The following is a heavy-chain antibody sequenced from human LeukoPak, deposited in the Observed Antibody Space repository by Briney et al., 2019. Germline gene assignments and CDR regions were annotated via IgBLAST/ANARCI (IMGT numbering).Heavy chain of an antibody. CDR3: ARELVAAAGTCFDY. D-gene: IGHD6-13*01. CDR2: IIPIFGTA. Sequence: SVKVSCKASGYTFTSYGISWVRQAPGQGLEWMGGIIPIFGTANYAQKFQGRVTITADESTSTAYMELSSLRSEDTAVYYCARELVAAAGTCFDYWGQGTLVTVSS. V-gene: IGHV1-69*13. J-gene: IGHJ4*02. CDR1: GYTFTSYG.